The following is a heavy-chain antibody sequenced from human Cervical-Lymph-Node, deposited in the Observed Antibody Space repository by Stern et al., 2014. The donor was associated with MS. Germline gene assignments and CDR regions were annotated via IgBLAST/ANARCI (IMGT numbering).Heavy chain of an antibody. J-gene: IGHJ4*02. CDR2: ISSSSSTI. V-gene: IGHV3-48*02. CDR3: ARSTYNWNWEVIDY. Sequence: EVQLEESGGGLVQPGGSLRLSCAASGFTFSSYSMNWVRQAPGKGLEWVSYISSSSSTIYYADSVKGRFTISRDNAKNSLYLQMNSLRDEDTAVYYCARSTYNWNWEVIDYWGQGTLVTVSS. CDR1: GFTFSSYS. D-gene: IGHD1-7*01.